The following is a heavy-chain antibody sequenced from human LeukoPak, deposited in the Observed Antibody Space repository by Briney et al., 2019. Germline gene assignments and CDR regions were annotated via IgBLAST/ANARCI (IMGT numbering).Heavy chain of an antibody. Sequence: GESLKISCKGSGYSFTSYWIGWVRQMPGKGLEWMGIIYPGDSDTRYSPSFQGQVTISADKSISTAYLQWSSLKASDTAMYYCARTRKQDYYDSSGSKYYFDYWGQGTLATVSS. CDR3: ARTRKQDYYDSSGSKYYFDY. J-gene: IGHJ4*02. CDR2: IYPGDSDT. V-gene: IGHV5-51*01. CDR1: GYSFTSYW. D-gene: IGHD3-22*01.